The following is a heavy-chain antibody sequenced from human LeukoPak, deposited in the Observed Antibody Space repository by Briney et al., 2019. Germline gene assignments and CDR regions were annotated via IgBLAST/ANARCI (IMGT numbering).Heavy chain of an antibody. CDR3: ATVRIAVANGNAFDI. V-gene: IGHV4-34*01. J-gene: IGHJ3*02. D-gene: IGHD6-19*01. CDR2: INHSGST. CDR1: GGSFSGYY. Sequence: KPSETLSLTCAVYGGSFSGYYWSWIRQPPGKGLEWIGEINHSGSTYYNPSLRSRVTISVDRSKNQFSLKLSSVTAADTAVYYCATVRIAVANGNAFDIWGQGTMVTVSS.